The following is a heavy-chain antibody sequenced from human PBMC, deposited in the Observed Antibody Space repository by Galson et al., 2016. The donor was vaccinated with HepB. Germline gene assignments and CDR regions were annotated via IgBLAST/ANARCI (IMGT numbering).Heavy chain of an antibody. CDR1: GDSITSYF. Sequence: SETLSLTCAVSGDSITSYFWSWIRQSPGKGLEWIGNMFPSGARNYNPSLESRVTISVDTSKNQFSLELSSVTAADTGTYYCARDLNWGKWNYFDSWGQGVLVSVS. D-gene: IGHD3-16*01. V-gene: IGHV4-59*01. J-gene: IGHJ4*02. CDR2: MFPSGAR. CDR3: ARDLNWGKWNYFDS.